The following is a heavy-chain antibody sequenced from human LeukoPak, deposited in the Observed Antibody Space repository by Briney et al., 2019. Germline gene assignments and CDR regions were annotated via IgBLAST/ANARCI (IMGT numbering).Heavy chain of an antibody. CDR3: ARGRPYSGGYHLDY. D-gene: IGHD1-26*01. J-gene: IGHJ4*02. CDR1: DDSARSDNYF. CDR2: IYYSGST. V-gene: IGHV4-39*01. Sequence: SETLSLTCTVSDDSARSDNYFGGWVRQPPGKGLEWIGNIYYSGSTYYNPSLKSRVTMSVDTSKNQFFLKLNSVTVADTALYYCARGRPYSGGYHLDYWGQGILVTVSA.